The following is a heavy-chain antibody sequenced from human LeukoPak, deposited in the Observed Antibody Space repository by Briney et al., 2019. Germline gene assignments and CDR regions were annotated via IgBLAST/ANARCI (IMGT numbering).Heavy chain of an antibody. D-gene: IGHD2-2*01. CDR3: VREVGDIIVVPGTLDQFYYYMDV. V-gene: IGHV3-74*01. CDR2: ISSDGITK. Sequence: PGGSLRLSCAASGFTLSSYRMNWVRQAPGKGLVWVSRISSDGITKTYADSVKGRFTISRDNAKNTLYLEVNSLKAKDTPVYYCVREVGDIIVVPGTLDQFYYYMDVWGKGTTVTISS. CDR1: GFTLSSYR. J-gene: IGHJ6*03.